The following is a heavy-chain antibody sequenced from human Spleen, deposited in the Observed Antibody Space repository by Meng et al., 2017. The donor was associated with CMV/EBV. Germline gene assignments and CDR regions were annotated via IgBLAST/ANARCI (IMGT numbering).Heavy chain of an antibody. J-gene: IGHJ6*02. V-gene: IGHV4-59*12. D-gene: IGHD6-6*01. CDR1: GGSISSYY. Sequence: SETLSLTCTVSGGSISSYYWSWIRQPPGKGLEWIGYIYYSGSTNYNPSLKSRVTMSLDTSKNQFSLKLNSVTAADTAVYYCARDYSGSSKGMDVWGQGTTVTVSS. CDR3: ARDYSGSSKGMDV. CDR2: IYYSGST.